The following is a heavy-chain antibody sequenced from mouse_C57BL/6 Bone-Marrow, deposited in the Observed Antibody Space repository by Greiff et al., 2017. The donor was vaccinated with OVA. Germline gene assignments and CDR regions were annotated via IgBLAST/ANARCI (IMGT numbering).Heavy chain of an antibody. V-gene: IGHV7-1*01. CDR1: GFTFSDFY. Sequence: EVKVVESGGGLVQSGRSLRLSCATSGFTFSDFYMEWVRQAPGKGLEWIAASRNKANDYTTEYSASVKGRFIVSRDTSQSILYLQMNALRAEDTAIYYCARDFDVWGTGTTVTVSS. CDR3: ARDFDV. CDR2: SRNKANDYTT. J-gene: IGHJ1*03.